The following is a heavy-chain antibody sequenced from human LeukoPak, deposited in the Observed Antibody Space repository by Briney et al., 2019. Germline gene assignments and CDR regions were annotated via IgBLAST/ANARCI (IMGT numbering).Heavy chain of an antibody. D-gene: IGHD3-9*01. J-gene: IGHJ5*02. CDR1: GFTFSSYA. V-gene: IGHV3-30-3*01. CDR2: ISYDGSNK. Sequence: GGSLRLSCAASGFTFSSYAMRWVRQAPGKGLEWVAVISYDGSNKYYADSVKGRFTISRDNSKNTLYLQMNSLRAEDTAVYYCALYDILTGYNHWGQGTLVTVPS. CDR3: ALYDILTGYNH.